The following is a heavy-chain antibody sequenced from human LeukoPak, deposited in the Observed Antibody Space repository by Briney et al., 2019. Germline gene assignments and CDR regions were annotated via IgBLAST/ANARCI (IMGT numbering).Heavy chain of an antibody. V-gene: IGHV1-18*01. Sequence: ASVKVSCKASGYTFTSYGISWVRQAPGQGLEWMGWISAYNGNTNYAQKLQGRVTMTTDTSTSTAYMELRSLSSDDTAVYYCARLNYITIFGVVIILFDYWGQGTLVTVSS. CDR3: ARLNYITIFGVVIILFDY. D-gene: IGHD3-3*01. CDR1: GYTFTSYG. CDR2: ISAYNGNT. J-gene: IGHJ4*02.